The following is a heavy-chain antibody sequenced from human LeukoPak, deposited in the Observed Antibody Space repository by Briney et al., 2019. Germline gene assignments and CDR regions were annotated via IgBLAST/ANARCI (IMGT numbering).Heavy chain of an antibody. J-gene: IGHJ4*02. CDR1: GFPVSSNY. CDR3: ARAPYDFWSGLGY. V-gene: IGHV3-66*02. Sequence: GGSLRLSCAASGFPVSSNYMSWVRQAPGKGLEWVSDIYSGGSTYYADSVKGRFTISRDNSKNTLYLQMNSLRAEDTAVYYCARAPYDFWSGLGYWGQGTLVTVSS. D-gene: IGHD3-3*01. CDR2: IYSGGST.